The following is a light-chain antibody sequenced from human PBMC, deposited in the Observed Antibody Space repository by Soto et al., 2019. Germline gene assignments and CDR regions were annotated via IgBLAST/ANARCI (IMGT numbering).Light chain of an antibody. J-gene: IGLJ2*01. Sequence: QSALTQPASVSGSPGQSITISCTGTSSDVGGYNYVSWYQQHPGKAPKLMIYEVSNRPSGIPERFSDSNSGNTATLTISRVEAGDEADYYCQVWDSSRDHVVFGGGTKLTVL. CDR3: QVWDSSRDHVV. CDR2: EVS. CDR1: SSDVGGYNY. V-gene: IGLV2-14*01.